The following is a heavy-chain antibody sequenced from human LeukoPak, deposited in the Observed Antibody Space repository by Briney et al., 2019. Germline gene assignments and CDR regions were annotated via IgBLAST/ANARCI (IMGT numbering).Heavy chain of an antibody. CDR1: GYTFTSYG. J-gene: IGHJ4*02. Sequence: ASVKVSCKASGYTFTSYGISWVRQAPGQGLEWMGWISAYNGNTSYAQKFQGRVTMTRDTSTSTVYMELSSLRSEDTAVYYCARNLRFLEWLIDYWGQGTLVTVSS. D-gene: IGHD3-3*01. CDR3: ARNLRFLEWLIDY. CDR2: ISAYNGNT. V-gene: IGHV1-18*01.